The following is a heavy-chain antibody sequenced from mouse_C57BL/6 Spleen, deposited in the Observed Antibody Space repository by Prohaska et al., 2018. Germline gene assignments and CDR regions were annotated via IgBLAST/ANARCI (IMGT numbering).Heavy chain of an antibody. Sequence: HGKSLEWLGAIHPINRGSRSKQKFKGKATLTVDKSSSTAYMELRSLTSEDSAVYYCARRGILDYGSSHWYFDVWGTGTTVTVSS. CDR2: IHPINRGS. V-gene: IGHV1-26*01. CDR3: ARRGILDYGSSHWYFDV. J-gene: IGHJ1*03. D-gene: IGHD1-1*01.